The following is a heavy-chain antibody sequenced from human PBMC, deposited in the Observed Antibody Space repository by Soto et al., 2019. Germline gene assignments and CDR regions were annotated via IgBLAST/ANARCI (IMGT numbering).Heavy chain of an antibody. CDR2: ISSTTNYI. J-gene: IGHJ4*02. Sequence: GGSLRLSCSASGFTFTRYSMNWVRQAPGKGLEWVSSISSTTNYIYYADSMKGRFTVSRDNAKNSVYLEMNSLSAEDTAVYYCARESEDLTSNFDYWGQGTMVTVS. CDR3: ARESEDLTSNFDY. CDR1: GFTFTRYS. V-gene: IGHV3-21*01.